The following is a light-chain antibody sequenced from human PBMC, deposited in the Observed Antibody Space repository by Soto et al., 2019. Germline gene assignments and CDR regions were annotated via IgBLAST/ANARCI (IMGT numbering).Light chain of an antibody. J-gene: IGKJ4*01. Sequence: EIVMTQSPATLSVSPGERATLSCRASQTVSSNLAWNQQKPGQAPRLLIYGTSTRATGIPARFSGSGSGTEFNLTISSLQSEDFADYYCQQYNNWPLTFGGGTKVQIK. CDR2: GTS. CDR1: QTVSSN. V-gene: IGKV3-15*01. CDR3: QQYNNWPLT.